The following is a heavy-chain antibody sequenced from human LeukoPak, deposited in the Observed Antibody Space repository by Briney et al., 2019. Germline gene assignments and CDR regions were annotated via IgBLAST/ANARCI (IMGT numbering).Heavy chain of an antibody. CDR1: GFTFSNYA. CDR2: ISSNGGST. Sequence: PGGSLRLSCAASGFTFSNYAMHWVRQAPGKGLEYVSAISSNGGSTYYANSVKGRFTISRDNSKNTLYLQMGSLRAEDMAVYYCARERSCSGGSCSGLDYWGQGTLVTVSS. J-gene: IGHJ4*02. CDR3: ARERSCSGGSCSGLDY. D-gene: IGHD2-15*01. V-gene: IGHV3-64*01.